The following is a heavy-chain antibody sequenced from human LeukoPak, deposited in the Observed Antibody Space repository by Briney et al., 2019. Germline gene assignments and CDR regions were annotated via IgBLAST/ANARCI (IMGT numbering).Heavy chain of an antibody. J-gene: IGHJ5*02. V-gene: IGHV4-39*07. CDR1: GGSISSSTYF. Sequence: SETLSLTCTVSGGSISSSTYFWGWIRQPPWKGLEWIGTIYYSGSTYYNPSLKSRVTISVDSSKNQFSLRLSSVTAADTAVYYCARESLTWLQSRTSWFDPWGQGTLVTVSS. CDR2: IYYSGST. CDR3: ARESLTWLQSRTSWFDP. D-gene: IGHD5-24*01.